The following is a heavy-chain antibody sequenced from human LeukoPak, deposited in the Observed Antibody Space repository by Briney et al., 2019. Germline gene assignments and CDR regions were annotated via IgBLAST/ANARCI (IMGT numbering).Heavy chain of an antibody. CDR2: ISSSGSTI. Sequence: PGGSQRLSCAASGFTFSDYYMSWIRQAPGKGLEWVSYISSSGSTIYYADSVKGRFTISRDNAKNSLYLQMNSLRAEDTAVYYCAREAGYDYYYYGMDVWGQGTTVTVSS. J-gene: IGHJ6*02. V-gene: IGHV3-11*01. CDR3: AREAGYDYYYYGMDV. D-gene: IGHD2-2*01. CDR1: GFTFSDYY.